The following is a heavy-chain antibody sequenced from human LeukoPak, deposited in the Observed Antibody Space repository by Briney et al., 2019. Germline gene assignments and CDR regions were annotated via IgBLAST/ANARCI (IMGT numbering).Heavy chain of an antibody. J-gene: IGHJ4*02. CDR2: IYTSGST. V-gene: IGHV4-61*02. Sequence: SETLSLTYTVSGGSISSGSYYWSWIRQPAGKGLEWIGRIYTSGSTNYNPSLKSRVTISVDTSKNQFSLKLSSVTAADTAVYYCAGGDITTLDYWGQGTLVTVSS. CDR3: AGGDITTLDY. D-gene: IGHD3-3*01. CDR1: GGSISSGSYY.